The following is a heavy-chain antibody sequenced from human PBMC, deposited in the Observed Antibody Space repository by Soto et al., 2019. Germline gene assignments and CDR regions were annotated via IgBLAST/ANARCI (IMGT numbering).Heavy chain of an antibody. CDR3: ARTWGSTNDH. Sequence: PSETLSLTCVVSGASLSSYYWSWIRQPPGKGLEWIGYIYYSGSTNYNPSPKSRVTISVDTSKNQFSLKLSSVTAADTAVYYCARTWGSTNDHWGRGTLVTVSS. J-gene: IGHJ4*02. D-gene: IGHD3-16*01. CDR2: IYYSGST. V-gene: IGHV4-59*01. CDR1: GASLSSYY.